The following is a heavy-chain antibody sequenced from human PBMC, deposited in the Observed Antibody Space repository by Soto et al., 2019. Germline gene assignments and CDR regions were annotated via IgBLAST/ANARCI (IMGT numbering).Heavy chain of an antibody. CDR2: ISAYNGNT. CDR1: GYTFTSDG. Sequence: ASVKVSCKTSGYTFTSDGISWVRQAPGQGLEWMGWISAYNGNTNYAQKLQGRVTMTTDTSTSTAYMELRSLRSDDTAVYYCARGGIPGIAVAGPTGEAFDIWGQGTMVTVSS. V-gene: IGHV1-18*01. D-gene: IGHD6-19*01. CDR3: ARGGIPGIAVAGPTGEAFDI. J-gene: IGHJ3*02.